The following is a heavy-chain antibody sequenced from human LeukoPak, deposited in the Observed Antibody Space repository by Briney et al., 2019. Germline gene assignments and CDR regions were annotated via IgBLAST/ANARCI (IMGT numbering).Heavy chain of an antibody. D-gene: IGHD6-13*01. CDR3: ARARAYTLSSSWYSRFDY. V-gene: IGHV4-31*03. J-gene: IGHJ4*02. CDR2: IYYSGST. Sequence: SETLSLTCTVSGGSISSGGYYWSWIRQHPGKGLEWIGYIYYSGSTYYNPSLKSRVTISVDTSKNQFSLKLSSVTAADTAVYYCARARAYTLSSSWYSRFDYWGQGTLVTVSS. CDR1: GGSISSGGYY.